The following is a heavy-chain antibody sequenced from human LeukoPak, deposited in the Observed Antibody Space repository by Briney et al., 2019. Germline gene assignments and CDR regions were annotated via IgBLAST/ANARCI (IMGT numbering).Heavy chain of an antibody. CDR2: IIPIFGTA. CDR1: GGTFSSYA. Sequence: GASVKVSCKASGGTFSSYAISWVRQAPGQGLEWMGGIIPIFGTAIYAQKFQGRVTITADESTSTAYMELSSLRSEDTAVYYCARVGRDGYNFGRFDYWGQGTLVTVSS. D-gene: IGHD5-24*01. J-gene: IGHJ4*02. V-gene: IGHV1-69*13. CDR3: ARVGRDGYNFGRFDY.